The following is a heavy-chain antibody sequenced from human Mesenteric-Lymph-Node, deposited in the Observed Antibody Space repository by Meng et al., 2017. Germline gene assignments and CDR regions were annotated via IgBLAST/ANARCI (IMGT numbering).Heavy chain of an antibody. CDR1: GFTFRSYE. CDR3: ARGWLVGY. CDR2: ISASGSTI. J-gene: IGHJ4*02. Sequence: GESLKISCAASGFTFRSYEMNWVRQAPGKGLEWVSHISASGSTIYYADSVKGRFTISRDNAKNSLYLQMNSLRAEDTAVYYCARGWLVGYWGQGTLVTVSS. V-gene: IGHV3-48*03. D-gene: IGHD6-19*01.